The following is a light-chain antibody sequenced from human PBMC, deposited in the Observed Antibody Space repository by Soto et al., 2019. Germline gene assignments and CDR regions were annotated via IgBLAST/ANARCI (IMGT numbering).Light chain of an antibody. V-gene: IGKV1-5*03. CDR3: KHYNSYSEA. CDR1: QTISSW. Sequence: DIQMTQSPSTLSGSVGDSVTITCRASQTISSWLAWYQQKPGKAPKLLIYKASTLKSGVPSRFSGSGSGTEFTLTISSLQPDEFATYYCKHYNSYSEAVGKGTKVDIK. CDR2: KAS. J-gene: IGKJ1*01.